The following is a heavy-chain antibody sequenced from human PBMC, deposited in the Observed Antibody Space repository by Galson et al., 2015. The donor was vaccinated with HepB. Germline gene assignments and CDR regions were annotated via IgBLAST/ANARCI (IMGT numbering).Heavy chain of an antibody. CDR2: ITGKGDST. J-gene: IGHJ5*01. Sequence: SLRLSCAASGFAFNSHDMSWVRQAPGRGLEWVSGITGKGDSTFYADSVKGRFTVSKDNSNNMLFLQMNSLRAEDAGLYFCAKDYGLIDSWVQGNLVTVSS. D-gene: IGHD5-24*01. CDR1: GFAFNSHD. CDR3: AKDYGLIDS. V-gene: IGHV3-23*01.